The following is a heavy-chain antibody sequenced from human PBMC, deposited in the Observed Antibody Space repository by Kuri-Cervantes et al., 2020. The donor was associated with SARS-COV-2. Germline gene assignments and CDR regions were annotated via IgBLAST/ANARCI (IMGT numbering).Heavy chain of an antibody. Sequence: ASVKVSCKASGYTFTIYGISWVRQAPGQGLEWMGWISAYNGNTNYAQKLQGRVTMTTDTSTSTAYMELSSLRFEDAAVYYWARDSGDWDPDGFDIWGQGTMVTVSS. CDR1: GYTFTIYG. D-gene: IGHD2-21*02. J-gene: IGHJ3*02. CDR2: ISAYNGNT. CDR3: ARDSGDWDPDGFDI. V-gene: IGHV1-18*01.